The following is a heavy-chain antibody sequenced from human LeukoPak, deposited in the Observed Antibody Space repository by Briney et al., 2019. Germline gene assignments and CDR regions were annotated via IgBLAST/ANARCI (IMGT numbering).Heavy chain of an antibody. J-gene: IGHJ3*02. Sequence: SGGSLRLSCSASGFTFTHYAMHWVRQAPGKGLEYVSAVDANGRTTYYADSVKGRFTISRDFSENTLYLQMNNLGGDDTALYYCARRGGRNGWGPFDIWGQATEVTVSS. CDR1: GFTFTHYA. CDR2: VDANGRTT. D-gene: IGHD3-10*01. V-gene: IGHV3-64*04. CDR3: ARRGGRNGWGPFDI.